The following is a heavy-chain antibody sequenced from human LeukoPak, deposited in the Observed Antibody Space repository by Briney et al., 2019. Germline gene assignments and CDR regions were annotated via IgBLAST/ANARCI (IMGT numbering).Heavy chain of an antibody. D-gene: IGHD3-3*01. CDR3: ARHSQSGYLSWFDP. V-gene: IGHV4-39*01. J-gene: IGHJ5*02. CDR2: IYYSGST. CDR1: GGSISSSSYY. Sequence: SETLSLTCTVSGGSISSSSYYWGWIRQPPGKGLEWIGSIYYSGSTYYNPSLKSRVTISVDTSKNQFSLKLSSVTAADTAVYYCARHSQSGYLSWFDPWGQGTLVTVSS.